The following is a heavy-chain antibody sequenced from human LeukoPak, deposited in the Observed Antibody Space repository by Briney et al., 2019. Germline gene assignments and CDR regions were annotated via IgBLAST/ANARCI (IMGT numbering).Heavy chain of an antibody. Sequence: ASVKVSCTFSGDTLTALSMHWGRQPPGKGLEWMGGLHLEDGETIYVQKLQCKVTLTEDTSTDTAYMELSRLRSEDTAVYYCATGNWLGSDWSDAFDIWGQGTMVTVSS. CDR3: ATGNWLGSDWSDAFDI. CDR2: LHLEDGET. D-gene: IGHD6-19*01. V-gene: IGHV1-24*01. J-gene: IGHJ3*02. CDR1: GDTLTALS.